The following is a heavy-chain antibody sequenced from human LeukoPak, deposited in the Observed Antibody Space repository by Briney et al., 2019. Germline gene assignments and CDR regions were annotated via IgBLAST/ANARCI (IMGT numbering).Heavy chain of an antibody. D-gene: IGHD5-12*01. CDR1: GFTFSSYS. Sequence: GGSLRLSCAASGFTFSSYSMNWVRQAPGKGLVWVSHIKSDASRTTYADSVKGRFTISRDNAKNTLYLQMNSLRAEDTAVYYCARDRGYTQDYWGQGTLVTVSS. CDR2: IKSDASRT. J-gene: IGHJ4*02. V-gene: IGHV3-74*01. CDR3: ARDRGYTQDY.